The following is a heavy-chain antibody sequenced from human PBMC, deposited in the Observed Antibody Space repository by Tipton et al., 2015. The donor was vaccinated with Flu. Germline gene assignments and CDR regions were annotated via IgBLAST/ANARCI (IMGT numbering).Heavy chain of an antibody. J-gene: IGHJ4*02. D-gene: IGHD3-3*01. V-gene: IGHV4-61*02. Sequence: TLSLTCTVSGGSISSGSYYWSWIRQPAGKGLEWIGRIYTSGSTNYNPSLKSRVTISVDTSKNQFSLKLSSVTAADTAVCYCARTWSGYYIDYWGQGTLVTVSS. CDR3: ARTWSGYYIDY. CDR1: GGSISSGSYY. CDR2: IYTSGST.